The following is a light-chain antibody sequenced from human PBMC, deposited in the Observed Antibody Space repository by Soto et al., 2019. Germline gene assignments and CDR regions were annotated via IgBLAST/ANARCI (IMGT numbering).Light chain of an antibody. CDR3: MLYMGGGLVV. CDR2: STN. Sequence: QTVVTQEPSFSVSPGGTVTLTCGLTSGSVSTTYYPSWYQQTPGHAPRTLIYSTNIRSSGVPDRFSGSILGNKAALPITGAQADDESDYHCMLYMGGGLVVFGGGTKLTVL. V-gene: IGLV8-61*01. J-gene: IGLJ2*01. CDR1: SGSVSTTYY.